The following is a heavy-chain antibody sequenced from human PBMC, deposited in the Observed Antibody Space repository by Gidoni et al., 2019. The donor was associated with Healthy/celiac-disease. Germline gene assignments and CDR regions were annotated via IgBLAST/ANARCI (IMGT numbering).Heavy chain of an antibody. CDR3: ARASRRFGDTGWWFDP. Sequence: QVQLQESGPGLVKPSGTLSRTCAVSGGSNRRRNGWSWVRQPPGKGLEWIGEIYHSGITNYNPSLKSRVTISVDKSKNQFSLKLSSVTAADTAVYYCARASRRFGDTGWWFDPWGQGTLVTVSS. V-gene: IGHV4-4*02. CDR1: GGSNRRRNG. J-gene: IGHJ5*02. D-gene: IGHD3-10*01. CDR2: IYHSGIT.